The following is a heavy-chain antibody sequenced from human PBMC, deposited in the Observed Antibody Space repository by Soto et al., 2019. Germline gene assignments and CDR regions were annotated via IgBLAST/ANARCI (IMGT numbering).Heavy chain of an antibody. J-gene: IGHJ5*02. V-gene: IGHV3-30*18. CDR3: AKSSHGLDP. Sequence: QVQLVESGGGVVQPGRSLRLSCAASGFTFSSYGMHWVRQAPGKGLEWVAVISYDGSNKYYADSVKGRFTISRDNSKNTLYLQMNSLRAEDTAVYYCAKSSHGLDPGGQVTLVTVSS. CDR2: ISYDGSNK. CDR1: GFTFSSYG.